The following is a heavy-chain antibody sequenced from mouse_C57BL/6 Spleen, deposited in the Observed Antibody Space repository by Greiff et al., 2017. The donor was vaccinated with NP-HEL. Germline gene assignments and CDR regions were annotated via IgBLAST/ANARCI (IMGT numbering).Heavy chain of an antibody. V-gene: IGHV5-16*01. D-gene: IGHD2-10*02. CDR2: INYDGSST. J-gene: IGHJ2*01. Sequence: EVKVVESEGGLVQPGSSMKLSCTASGFTFSDYYMAWVRQVPEKGLEWVANINYDGSSTYYLDSLKSRFIISRDNAKNILYLQMSSLKSGDTATYYCARDQGYGNLVYFDYWGQGTTLTVSS. CDR3: ARDQGYGNLVYFDY. CDR1: GFTFSDYY.